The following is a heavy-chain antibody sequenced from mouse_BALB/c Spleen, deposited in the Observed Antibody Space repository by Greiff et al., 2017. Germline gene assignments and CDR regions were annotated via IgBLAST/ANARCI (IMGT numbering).Heavy chain of an antibody. J-gene: IGHJ4*01. CDR1: GFTFSSFG. CDR2: ISSGSSTI. V-gene: IGHV5-17*02. CDR3: AREKYAMDY. Sequence: EVMLVESGGGLVQPGGSRKLSCAASGFTFSSFGMHWVRQAPEKGLEWVAYISSGSSTIYYADTVKGRFTISRDNPKNTLFLQMTSLRSEDTAMYYCAREKYAMDYWGQGTSVTVSS.